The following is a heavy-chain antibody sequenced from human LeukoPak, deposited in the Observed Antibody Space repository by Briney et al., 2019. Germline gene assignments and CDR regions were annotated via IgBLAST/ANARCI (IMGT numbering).Heavy chain of an antibody. V-gene: IGHV3-7*01. Sequence: GGSLRLSCAASGFTFSSYWMSWVRQAPGKGLEWVANIKQDGSEEYYGESVKGRFSISRDNAKNSLYLQMNRLRAEDTAVYYCARLAYYGSGSYWPWGQGTLVTVSS. J-gene: IGHJ5*02. CDR3: ARLAYYGSGSYWP. CDR1: GFTFSSYW. CDR2: IKQDGSEE. D-gene: IGHD3-10*01.